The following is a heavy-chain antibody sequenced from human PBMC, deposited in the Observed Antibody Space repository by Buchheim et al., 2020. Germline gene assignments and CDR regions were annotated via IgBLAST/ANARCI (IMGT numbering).Heavy chain of an antibody. CDR1: GFTFSSYS. CDR3: AKDQVWYGGRGADY. V-gene: IGHV3-30*18. Sequence: QVQLVESGGGVVQPGGSLRLSCAASGFTFSSYSMHWVRQTPGKGLEWVAVISYDGSTIYYADSVKGRFTISRDNSKNTLYLQMNSLRAEDTAVYYCAKDQVWYGGRGADYWGQGTL. J-gene: IGHJ4*02. D-gene: IGHD3-10*01. CDR2: ISYDGSTI.